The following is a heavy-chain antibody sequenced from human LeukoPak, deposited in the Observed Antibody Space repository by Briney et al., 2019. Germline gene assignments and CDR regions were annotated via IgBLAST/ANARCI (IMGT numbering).Heavy chain of an antibody. V-gene: IGHV4-59*01. D-gene: IGHD2-15*01. CDR1: GGSISSYY. CDR2: IYYSGST. CDR3: ARDTQHGAFDI. Sequence: PSETLSLTCTVSGGSISSYYWSWIRQPPGKGLEWIGYIYYSGSTNYNPSLKSRVTISVDTSKNQFSLKLSSVTAADTAVYYCARDTQHGAFDIWAKGQWSPSLQ. J-gene: IGHJ3*02.